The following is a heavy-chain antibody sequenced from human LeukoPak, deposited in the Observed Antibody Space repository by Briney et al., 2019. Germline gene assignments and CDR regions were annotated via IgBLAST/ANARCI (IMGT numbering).Heavy chain of an antibody. V-gene: IGHV4-59*01. CDR2: TYYSGNT. CDR1: GGSISRYY. J-gene: IGHJ4*02. D-gene: IGHD3-22*01. Sequence: KPSETLSLTCTVSGGSISRYYWSWIRQPPGKGLEWIGYTYYSGNTNYNPSLKSRVTISVDTSKNQFSLKVSSVTAADTAVYYCARVFHDSSGYPLDYWGQGTLVTVSS. CDR3: ARVFHDSSGYPLDY.